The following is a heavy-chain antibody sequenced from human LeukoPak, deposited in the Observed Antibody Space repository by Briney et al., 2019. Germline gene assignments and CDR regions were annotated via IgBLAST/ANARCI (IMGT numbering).Heavy chain of an antibody. CDR1: GLKYD. J-gene: IGHJ6*02. Sequence: PGGSLRLSCSASGLKYDMSWVRQAPGKGLEWISVISDDGTTTYYAGPVKGRFTISRDKSNTVYLQMNSLRVEDTAVYFCAKHGSGDRLVFGMDVRGQGTTVVVSS. D-gene: IGHD3-10*01. CDR3: AKHGSGDRLVFGMDV. CDR2: ISDDGTTT. V-gene: IGHV3-23*01.